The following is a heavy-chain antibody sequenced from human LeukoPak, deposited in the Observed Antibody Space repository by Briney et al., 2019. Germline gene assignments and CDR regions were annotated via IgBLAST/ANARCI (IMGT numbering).Heavy chain of an antibody. D-gene: IGHD3-22*01. CDR3: ARDGDYDSSGHYANLYWYFDL. J-gene: IGHJ2*01. CDR2: INPSGGST. V-gene: IGHV1-46*01. Sequence: ASVKVSCKASGYTFTSYYMHWVRQAPGQGLEWMGIINPSGGSTSYAQKFQGRVTMTRDTSTSTVYMELSSLRSEDTAVYYCARDGDYDSSGHYANLYWYFDLWGRGALVTVSS. CDR1: GYTFTSYY.